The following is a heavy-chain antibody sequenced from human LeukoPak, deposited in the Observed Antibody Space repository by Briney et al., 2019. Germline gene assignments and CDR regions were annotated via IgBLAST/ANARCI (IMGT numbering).Heavy chain of an antibody. CDR3: ATEAPRSSYFAY. V-gene: IGHV1-46*01. CDR1: GHTFTNYH. Sequence: GASVKVSCKASGHTFTNYHIHWVRQAPGQGVEWMGAVYATGGVAINTQTFPVRVTMIRDTSTGTVYMELSSLRFEDTAIYYCATEAPRSSYFAYWGQGIQVTVSS. CDR2: VYATGGVA. J-gene: IGHJ4*02.